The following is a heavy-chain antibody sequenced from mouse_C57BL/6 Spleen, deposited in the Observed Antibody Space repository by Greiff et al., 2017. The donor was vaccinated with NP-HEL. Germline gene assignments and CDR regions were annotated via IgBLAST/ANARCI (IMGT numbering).Heavy chain of an antibody. CDR3: TREGDSNYLDY. D-gene: IGHD2-5*01. Sequence: EVKLMESGEGLVKPGGSLKLSCAASGFTFSSYAMSWVRQTPEKRLEWVAYISSGGDYNYYAATVKGRFTISRDNARNTLYLQMSSLKSEDTAMYYCTREGDSNYLDYWGQGTSVTVSS. CDR1: GFTFSSYA. J-gene: IGHJ4*01. CDR2: ISSGGDYN. V-gene: IGHV5-9-1*02.